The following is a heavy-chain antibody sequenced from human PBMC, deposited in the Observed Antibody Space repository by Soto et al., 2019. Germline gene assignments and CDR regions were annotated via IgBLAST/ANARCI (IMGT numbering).Heavy chain of an antibody. Sequence: QVQLQQSGPGLVKPSQTLSLTCALSGDSASSNSAVCNWIRQSPSRGLEWLGRTYYGSKWYIDYARAVPSRITRNPDLSTRQGSLHLNSVTPAATAFYYCVGLIGNSWLDSWGQGTLVTVSP. D-gene: IGHD2-8*01. CDR2: TYYGSKWYI. J-gene: IGHJ5*01. V-gene: IGHV6-1*01. CDR3: VGLIGNSWLDS. CDR1: GDSASSNSAV.